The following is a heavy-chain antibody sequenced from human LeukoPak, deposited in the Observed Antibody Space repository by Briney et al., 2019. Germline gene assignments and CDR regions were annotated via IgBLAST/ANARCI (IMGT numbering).Heavy chain of an antibody. D-gene: IGHD3-22*01. Sequence: GESLKISCKGPGYSFTSYWIGWVRQMPGKGLEWMGIIYPGDSDTRYSPSFQGQVTISADKSISTAYLQWSSLKASDTAMYYCARHGVLYDSSGYYYGTGNWFDPWGQGTLVTVSS. CDR2: IYPGDSDT. CDR1: GYSFTSYW. CDR3: ARHGVLYDSSGYYYGTGNWFDP. J-gene: IGHJ5*02. V-gene: IGHV5-51*01.